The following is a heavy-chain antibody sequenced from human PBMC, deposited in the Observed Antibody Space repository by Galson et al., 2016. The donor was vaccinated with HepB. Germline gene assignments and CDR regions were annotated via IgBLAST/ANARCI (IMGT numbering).Heavy chain of an antibody. CDR2: ISASGRTT. CDR3: VKAQKVVVIGPSRKFDC. Sequence: SLRLSCAASGFTFSTYAMSWVRQAPGKGLEWVSTISASGRTTYFADSVKGRFTVSRDTSKNTLYLQMNSLRAEDSALYYCVKAQKVVVIGPSRKFDCWGQGTLVTGSS. CDR1: GFTFSTYA. D-gene: IGHD3-22*01. J-gene: IGHJ4*02. V-gene: IGHV3-23*01.